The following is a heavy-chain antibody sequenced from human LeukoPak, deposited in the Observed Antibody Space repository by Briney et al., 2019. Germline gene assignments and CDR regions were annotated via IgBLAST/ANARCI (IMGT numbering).Heavy chain of an antibody. Sequence: SETLSLTCTVSGGSISSYYWGWIRQPPGKGLEWIGYIYSSGSTNYNPSLKSRVTISVDTSKNQFSLKLGSVTAADTAVYYCARLSFRASGDYYMDVWGKGTTVTVSS. CDR1: GGSISSYY. D-gene: IGHD3-16*01. J-gene: IGHJ6*03. CDR3: ARLSFRASGDYYMDV. V-gene: IGHV4-4*09. CDR2: IYSSGST.